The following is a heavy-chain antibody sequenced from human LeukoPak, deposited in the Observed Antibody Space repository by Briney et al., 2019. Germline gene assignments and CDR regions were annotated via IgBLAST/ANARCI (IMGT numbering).Heavy chain of an antibody. Sequence: PSETLSLTGTVSGGSISSSSYYWGWIRQPPGKGLEWIGSIYYSGSTYYNPSLKSRVTISVDTSKNQFSLKLSSVTAADTAVYYCARTRVIAVAGVPILWGQGTLVTVSS. CDR3: ARTRVIAVAGVPIL. CDR2: IYYSGST. J-gene: IGHJ4*02. CDR1: GGSISSSSYY. D-gene: IGHD6-19*01. V-gene: IGHV4-39*01.